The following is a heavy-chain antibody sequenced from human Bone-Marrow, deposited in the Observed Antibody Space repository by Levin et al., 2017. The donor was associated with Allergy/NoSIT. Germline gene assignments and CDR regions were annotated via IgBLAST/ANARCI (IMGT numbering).Heavy chain of an antibody. CDR3: AKSTVVVTAISIRGFDY. CDR1: GFTFSSYA. Sequence: PGGSLRLSCAASGFTFSSYAMSWVRQAPGKGLEWVSAISGSGGSTYYADSVKGRFTISRDNSKNTLYLQMNSLRAEDTAVYYCAKSTVVVTAISIRGFDYWGQGTLVTVSS. J-gene: IGHJ4*02. D-gene: IGHD2-21*02. V-gene: IGHV3-23*01. CDR2: ISGSGGST.